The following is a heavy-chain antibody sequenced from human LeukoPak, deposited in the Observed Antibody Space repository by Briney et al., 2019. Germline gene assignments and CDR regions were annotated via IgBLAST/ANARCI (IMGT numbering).Heavy chain of an antibody. V-gene: IGHV4-34*01. Sequence: SETLSLICAVYGGSFSGYYWSWIRQPPGKGLEWSGEINHSGSTNYNPSLKSRVTISVDTSKNQFSLKLSSVTAADTAVYYCARAPHIYYGSGRGNWFDPWGQGTLVTVSS. J-gene: IGHJ5*02. D-gene: IGHD3-10*01. CDR1: GGSFSGYY. CDR2: INHSGST. CDR3: ARAPHIYYGSGRGNWFDP.